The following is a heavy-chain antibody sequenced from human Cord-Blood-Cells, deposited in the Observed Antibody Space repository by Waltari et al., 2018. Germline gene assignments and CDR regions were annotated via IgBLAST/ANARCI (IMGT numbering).Heavy chain of an antibody. J-gene: IGHJ4*02. Sequence: QVQLQQWGAGLLKPSETLSLTCAVYGGSFSGYYWSWIRQPPGKGLEWIGEVNHSGSTNYNPSLKSRVTISVDTSKNQFSLKLSSVTAADTAVYYCAGGSTSVFDYWGQGTLVTVSS. V-gene: IGHV4-34*01. CDR1: GGSFSGYY. D-gene: IGHD2-2*01. CDR2: VNHSGST. CDR3: AGGSTSVFDY.